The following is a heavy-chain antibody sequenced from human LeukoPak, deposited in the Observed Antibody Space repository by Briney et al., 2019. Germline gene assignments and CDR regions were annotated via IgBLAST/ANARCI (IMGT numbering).Heavy chain of an antibody. J-gene: IGHJ6*03. CDR1: GFTFDDYA. CDR2: ISWDGGST. V-gene: IGHV3-43D*03. CDR3: AKDGCSSTSCPTRNYYYYMDV. Sequence: PGGSLRLSCAASGFTFDDYAMRWVRHAPGKGLEWVSLISWDGGSTYYADSVKGRFTISRDNSKNSLYLQMNSLRAEDTALYYCAKDGCSSTSCPTRNYYYYMDVWGKGTTVTVSS. D-gene: IGHD2-2*01.